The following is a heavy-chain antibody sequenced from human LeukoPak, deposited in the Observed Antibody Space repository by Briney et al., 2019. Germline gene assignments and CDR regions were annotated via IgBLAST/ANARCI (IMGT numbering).Heavy chain of an antibody. Sequence: GGSLRLSCAASGFTFSDYYMSWIRQAPGKGLEWVSYISSSGSTIYYADSVKGRFTISRDNAKNSLYPQMNSLRAEDTAVYYCARDGGMYFDRLSTSYYYYGMDVWGQGTTVTVSS. D-gene: IGHD3-9*01. CDR1: GFTFSDYY. J-gene: IGHJ6*02. CDR2: ISSSGSTI. V-gene: IGHV3-11*01. CDR3: ARDGGMYFDRLSTSYYYYGMDV.